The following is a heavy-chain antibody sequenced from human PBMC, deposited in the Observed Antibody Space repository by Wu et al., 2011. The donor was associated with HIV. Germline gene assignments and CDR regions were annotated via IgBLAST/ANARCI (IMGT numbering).Heavy chain of an antibody. CDR3: ARVQGPHDVFDI. V-gene: IGHV1-69*15. CDR1: GGTFSSYI. J-gene: IGHJ3*02. CDR2: IIPMSGAT. Sequence: QVQLVHSGAELKEPGSSVKVSCKASGGTFSSYIINWVRQAPGQGLEWMGRIIPMSGATNYAQKFQGRVTIIADESTSTVYMDLSSLRSDDTAVYYCARVQGPHDVFDIWGQGTMVTVSS.